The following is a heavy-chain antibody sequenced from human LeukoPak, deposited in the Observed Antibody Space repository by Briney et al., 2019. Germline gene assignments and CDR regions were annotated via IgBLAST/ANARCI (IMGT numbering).Heavy chain of an antibody. CDR3: TRASRGWELPYYFDY. V-gene: IGHV3-74*01. CDR2: INSDGGST. Sequence: GGSLRLSCAASGFTFSSYWMHWVRQAPGKGLVWVSRINSDGGSTSYADSVKGRFTISRDNAKNTLYLQMNSLRAEDTAVYYCTRASRGWELPYYFDYWGQGTLVTVSS. D-gene: IGHD1-26*01. CDR1: GFTFSSYW. J-gene: IGHJ4*02.